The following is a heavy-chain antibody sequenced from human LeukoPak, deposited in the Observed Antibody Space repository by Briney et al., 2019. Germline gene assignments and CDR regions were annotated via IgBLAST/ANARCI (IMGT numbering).Heavy chain of an antibody. CDR1: GFTFSSFW. J-gene: IGHJ4*02. Sequence: GGSLRLSCAASGFTFSSFWMHWVRQAPGKGLVWAARIEGDGGISYADSVKGRFTISRDNAKDTVYLQMNSLRAEDTAVYFCARTSFPYYFDYWGQGTLVTVSS. CDR2: IEGDGGI. V-gene: IGHV3-74*01. CDR3: ARTSFPYYFDY.